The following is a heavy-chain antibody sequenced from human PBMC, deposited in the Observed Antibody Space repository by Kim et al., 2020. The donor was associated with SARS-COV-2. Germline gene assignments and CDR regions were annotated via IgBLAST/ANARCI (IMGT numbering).Heavy chain of an antibody. CDR1: GFTFSDYW. CDR2: IKQDGSEK. J-gene: IGHJ5*02. V-gene: IGHV3-7*01. Sequence: WGSLRLSCAASGFTFSDYWMSWIRQAPGKGLEWVANIKQDGSEKYYVDSVKGRFTISRDNAKNSLYLEMNNVRAEDAAIYYCARKWLARSGPFMYFDPWGRGTQLTVSS. D-gene: IGHD2-8*01. CDR3: ARKWLARSGPFMYFDP.